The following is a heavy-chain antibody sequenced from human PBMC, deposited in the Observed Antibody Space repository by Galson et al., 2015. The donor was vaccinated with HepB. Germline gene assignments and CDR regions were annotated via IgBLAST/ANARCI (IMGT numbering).Heavy chain of an antibody. V-gene: IGHV1-18*01. J-gene: IGHJ6*03. CDR1: GGTFSSYA. Sequence: SVKVSCKASGGTFSSYAISWVRQAPGQGLEWMGWISAYNGNTNYAQKLQGRVTMTTDTSTSTAYMELRSLRSDDTAVYYCARLGGRDGYRTKYYYYYMDVWGKGTTVTVSS. CDR2: ISAYNGNT. CDR3: ARLGGRDGYRTKYYYYYMDV. D-gene: IGHD5-24*01.